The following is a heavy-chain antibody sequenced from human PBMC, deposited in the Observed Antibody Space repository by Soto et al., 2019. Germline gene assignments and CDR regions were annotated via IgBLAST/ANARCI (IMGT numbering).Heavy chain of an antibody. CDR1: GFVFTSYA. CDR3: ARGGSRDWQSTSFDP. V-gene: IGHV3-30-3*01. CDR2: ISYNGINK. Sequence: QVQLVESGGGVVQPGKSLRLSCAASGFVFTSYAIHWVRQAPGKGLEWVALISYNGINKYYADSVKGRFTISRDNSNNTLYLQMNSLRGEDTAMYYCARGGSRDWQSTSFDPWGQGTLVTVSS. D-gene: IGHD2-21*02. J-gene: IGHJ5*02.